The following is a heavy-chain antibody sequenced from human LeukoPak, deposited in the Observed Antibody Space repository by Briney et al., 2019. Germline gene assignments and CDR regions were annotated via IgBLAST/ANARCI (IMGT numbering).Heavy chain of an antibody. V-gene: IGHV3-20*04. CDR1: GISSDDYG. CDR3: ARDLSSTWYSLAY. D-gene: IGHD2-2*01. CDR2: INWDGGAT. J-gene: IGHJ4*02. Sequence: GGSLRLSCEASGISSDDYGMSWVRQAPGKGLEWVSGINWDGGATSYADSVKGRFTISRDNANNFLYLQMNSLRVEDTAFYYCARDLSSTWYSLAYWGQGTLVTVSS.